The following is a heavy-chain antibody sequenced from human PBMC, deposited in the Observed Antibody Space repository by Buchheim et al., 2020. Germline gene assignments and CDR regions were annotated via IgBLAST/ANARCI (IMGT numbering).Heavy chain of an antibody. J-gene: IGHJ6*02. CDR3: VRGLGYCSGGSCYSGYYYGMDV. CDR1: GFTFSSYS. D-gene: IGHD2-15*01. Sequence: EVQLVESGGGLVQPGGSLRLSCAASGFTFSSYSMNWVRQAPGKGLEWVSYISSSSSTIYYADSVKGRFTISRENAKNSLYLQMNSLRAEDTAVYYCVRGLGYCSGGSCYSGYYYGMDVWGQGTT. V-gene: IGHV3-48*01. CDR2: ISSSSSTI.